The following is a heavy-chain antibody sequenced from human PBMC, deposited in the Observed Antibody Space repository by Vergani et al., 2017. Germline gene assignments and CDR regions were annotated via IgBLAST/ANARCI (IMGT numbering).Heavy chain of an antibody. CDR2: ISGSGGST. J-gene: IGHJ4*02. CDR1: GFTFSSYA. D-gene: IGHD5-12*01. Sequence: EVQLLESGGGLVQPGGSLRLSCAASGFTFSSYAMSWVRQAPGKGLEWVSAISGSGGSTYYADAGKGRFTISRDNSKNTLYLQMNSLRAEDTAVYYCAKGKYSGYDPNYFDYWGQGTLVTVSS. CDR3: AKGKYSGYDPNYFDY. V-gene: IGHV3-23*01.